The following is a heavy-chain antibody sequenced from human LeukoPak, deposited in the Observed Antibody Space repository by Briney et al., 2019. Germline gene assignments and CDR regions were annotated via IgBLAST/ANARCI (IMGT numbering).Heavy chain of an antibody. CDR2: IYWDDDT. CDR3: AHIPASALYNWFDP. CDR1: GFSLSTSGVG. Sequence: SCPTLVNPTQTLTLTCTFSGFSLSTSGVGVGWIRQPPGKALEWVALIYWDDDTRYSPSLKSRLTITTDTSKTQVVITMPNLDPVDTATYFCAHIPASALYNWFDPWGQGTLVTV. J-gene: IGHJ5*02. D-gene: IGHD2-15*01. V-gene: IGHV2-5*02.